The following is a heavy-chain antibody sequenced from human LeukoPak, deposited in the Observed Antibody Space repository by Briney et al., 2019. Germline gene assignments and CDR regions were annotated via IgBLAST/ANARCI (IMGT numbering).Heavy chain of an antibody. D-gene: IGHD6-19*01. J-gene: IGHJ4*02. V-gene: IGHV3-64*01. CDR3: ARERGSGWFRYFDY. Sequence: HGGSLRLSGAASGFLFSGYAIYWARQAPGKGLEYVSGISSNGGSLYFENSVKGKFTISRDNSKNMLYLQMGSVRAEDMAVYYCARERGSGWFRYFDYWGQGALVTVSS. CDR1: GFLFSGYA. CDR2: ISSNGGSL.